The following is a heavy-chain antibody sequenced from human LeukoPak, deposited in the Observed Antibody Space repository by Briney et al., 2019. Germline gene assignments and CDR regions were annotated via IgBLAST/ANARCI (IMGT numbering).Heavy chain of an antibody. CDR2: IYPGDSDT. J-gene: IGHJ3*02. V-gene: IGHV5-51*01. D-gene: IGHD2-15*01. Sequence: PGESLKISCKGSGYSFTSYWIGWVRQMPGKGLEWMGIIYPGDSDTRYSPSFQGQVTISADKSISTAYPQWSSLKASDTAMYYCARGSHIVVVQNAFDIWGQGTMVTVSS. CDR3: ARGSHIVVVQNAFDI. CDR1: GYSFTSYW.